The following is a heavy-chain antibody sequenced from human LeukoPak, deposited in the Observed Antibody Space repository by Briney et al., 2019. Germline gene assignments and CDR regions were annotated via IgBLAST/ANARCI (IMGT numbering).Heavy chain of an antibody. CDR1: GYTLTELS. CDR3: ATLTYYYGSGSVAGDY. J-gene: IGHJ4*02. D-gene: IGHD3-10*01. Sequence: GASVKVSCKVSGYTLTELSMHWVRQAPGKGLEWMGGFDPEDGETIYAQKFQGRVTMTEDTSTDTAYMELSSLRSEDTAVYYCATLTYYYGSGSVAGDYWGQGTLVTVSS. V-gene: IGHV1-24*01. CDR2: FDPEDGET.